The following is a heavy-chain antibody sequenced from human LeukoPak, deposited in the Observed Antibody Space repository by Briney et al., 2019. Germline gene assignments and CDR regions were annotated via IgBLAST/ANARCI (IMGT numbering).Heavy chain of an antibody. CDR1: GFTFSTYA. CDR2: ISYDGSNK. CDR3: ARDETPYYFDY. V-gene: IGHV3-30-3*01. Sequence: TGGSLRLSCAASGFTFSTYAMHWVRQAPGKGLEWVAVISYDGSNKYYADSVKGRFTISRDNSKNTLYLQMNSLRAEDTAVYYCARDETPYYFDYWGQETLVTVSS. J-gene: IGHJ4*02.